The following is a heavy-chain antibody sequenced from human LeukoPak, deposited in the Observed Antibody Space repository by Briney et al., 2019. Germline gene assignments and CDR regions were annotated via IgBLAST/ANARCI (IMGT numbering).Heavy chain of an antibody. V-gene: IGHV1-2*04. J-gene: IGHJ5*02. CDR1: GYTFTGYY. CDR2: INPNSGGT. D-gene: IGHD3-10*01. CDR3: ARDRESVTMVRGVFGFDP. Sequence: ASVKVSCKASGYTFTGYYMHWVRQAPGQGLEWMGWINPNSGGTNYAQKFQGWVTMTRDTSISTAYMELSRLRSDDTAVYYCARDRESVTMVRGVFGFDPWGQGTLVTVSS.